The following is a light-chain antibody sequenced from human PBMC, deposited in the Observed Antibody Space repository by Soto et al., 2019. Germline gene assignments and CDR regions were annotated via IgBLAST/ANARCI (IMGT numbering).Light chain of an antibody. CDR1: QSVLYSSNNKNY. J-gene: IGKJ1*01. CDR2: WAS. V-gene: IGKV4-1*01. Sequence: DSVMTQSPDSLAVSLGERATINCKSSQSVLYSSNNKNYLAWYQQRPGQPPKLLIYWASTRESGVPDRFSGSGYGTDFTLTITSLQAEDVAVYYCQQYESTPPTFGHGTKLDIK. CDR3: QQYESTPPT.